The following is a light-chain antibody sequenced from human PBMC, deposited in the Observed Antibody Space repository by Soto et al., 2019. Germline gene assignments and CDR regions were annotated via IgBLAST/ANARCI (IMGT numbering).Light chain of an antibody. Sequence: QSALTQPPSVSGSPGQSVTISCTGTSTDFVSYNRVSWYQQPPGTAPKLMIYEVSKRPSGVPDRFSGSKSGNTASLTISVLQAADEADYYCSLYTSENAYVFGTGTKVTVL. J-gene: IGLJ1*01. V-gene: IGLV2-18*01. CDR3: SLYTSENAYV. CDR1: STDFVSYNR. CDR2: EVS.